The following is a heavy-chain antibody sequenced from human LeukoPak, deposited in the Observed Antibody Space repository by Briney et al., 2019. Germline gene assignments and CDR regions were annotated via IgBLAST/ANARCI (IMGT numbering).Heavy chain of an antibody. J-gene: IGHJ4*02. Sequence: PSETLSLTCTVSGDSISTYYWSWIRQPPGKGLEWIGYIYYRVTSDYNPSLKSRVTVSVDMSTRQISLKLSSVTAADTAVYYCARVTGYRIEDYFDYWGQGTLVTVSS. D-gene: IGHD6-13*01. CDR2: IYYRVTS. CDR1: GDSISTYY. CDR3: ARVTGYRIEDYFDY. V-gene: IGHV4-59*01.